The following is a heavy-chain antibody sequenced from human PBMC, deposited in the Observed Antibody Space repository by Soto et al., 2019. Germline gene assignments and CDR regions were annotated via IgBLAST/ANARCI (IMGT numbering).Heavy chain of an antibody. CDR1: GLTFSNYA. V-gene: IGHV3-23*01. D-gene: IGHD1-7*01. CDR2: MSGSSSTT. CDR3: AKNQERELPRVIDF. Sequence: LRLSCATSGLTFSNYAMSWVRQAPGGGLEWVSSMSGSSSTTYYAGSVRGRFTISRDRSKNTLYLQMSSLRAEDTALYYCAKNQERELPRVIDFWGQGTLVTVSS. J-gene: IGHJ4*02.